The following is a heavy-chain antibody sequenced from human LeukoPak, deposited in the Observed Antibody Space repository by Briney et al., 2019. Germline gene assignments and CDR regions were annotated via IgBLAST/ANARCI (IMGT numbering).Heavy chain of an antibody. CDR1: GFTFSNFW. J-gene: IGHJ6*02. CDR3: ARDAVDTANAV. CDR2: IYGDGSLT. Sequence: GGSLRLSCAASGFTFSNFWMHWVRQAPGKGLVWVALIYGDGSLTWYADSVKGRFTISRDNAKNTVYLQMNSLRVEDTAVYYCARDAVDTANAVWGQGTTVTVSS. D-gene: IGHD5-18*01. V-gene: IGHV3-74*01.